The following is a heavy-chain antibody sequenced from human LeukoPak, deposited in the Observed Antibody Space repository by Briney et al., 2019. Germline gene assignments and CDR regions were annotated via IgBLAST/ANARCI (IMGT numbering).Heavy chain of an antibody. CDR2: INHSGST. CDR3: ARTAIAAATRYNWFDP. V-gene: IGHV4-34*01. Sequence: PSETLSLTCAVYGGSFSGYYWSWIRQPPGKGLEWIGEINHSGSTNYNPSLKSRVTLSVDTSKNQFSLKLSSVTAADTAVYYCARTAIAAATRYNWFDPWGQGTLVTVSS. CDR1: GGSFSGYY. J-gene: IGHJ5*02. D-gene: IGHD6-13*01.